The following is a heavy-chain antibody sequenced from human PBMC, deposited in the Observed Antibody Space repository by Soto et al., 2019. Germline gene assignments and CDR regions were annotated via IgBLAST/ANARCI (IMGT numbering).Heavy chain of an antibody. Sequence: QVQLVESGGGVVQPGRSLRLSCAASGFSFSSYNMHWVRQAPGKGLEWVTFIWRDGNSQSHADSVKGRFTVSRDNSKNTLYLQMDSLRGEDTPVYYCATDSWGPEVWGQGTTVTVSS. V-gene: IGHV3-33*01. CDR2: IWRDGNSQ. CDR1: GFSFSSYN. J-gene: IGHJ6*02. D-gene: IGHD7-27*01. CDR3: ATDSWGPEV.